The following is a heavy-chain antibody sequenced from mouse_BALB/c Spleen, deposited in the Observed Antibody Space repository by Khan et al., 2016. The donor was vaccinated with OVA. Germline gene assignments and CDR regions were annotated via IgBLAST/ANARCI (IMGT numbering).Heavy chain of an antibody. Sequence: VKLQESGAELAKPGASVKMSCKASGYTFINYWIFWVKQRPGQGLEGIGYINPSTGYTEYNQNFKDKATLTADKSSSTAYMQLSSLTSEDSAVYYCARRGLRWDFDYWGQGTTLTVSS. J-gene: IGHJ2*01. CDR3: ARRGLRWDFDY. CDR2: INPSTGYT. V-gene: IGHV1-7*01. D-gene: IGHD1-1*01. CDR1: GYTFINYW.